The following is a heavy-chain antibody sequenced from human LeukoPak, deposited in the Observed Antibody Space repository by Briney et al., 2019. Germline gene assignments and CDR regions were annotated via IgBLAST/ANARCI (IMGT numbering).Heavy chain of an antibody. CDR3: ARTGKFDS. J-gene: IGHJ5*01. Sequence: GGFLRLSCAASGFTFSNYWMNWVRQAPGKGLEWVANIKTDGSETYYVDSVKGRFTISRDNAKNSVYLQMNSLRAEDTAIYYCARTGKFDSWGQGTLVTVSA. CDR2: IKTDGSET. V-gene: IGHV3-7*05. CDR1: GFTFSNYW.